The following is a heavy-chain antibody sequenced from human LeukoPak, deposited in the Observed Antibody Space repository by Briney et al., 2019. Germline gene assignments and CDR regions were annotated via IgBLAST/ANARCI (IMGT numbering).Heavy chain of an antibody. D-gene: IGHD3-10*01. CDR1: GFTFSSDV. J-gene: IGHJ5*02. V-gene: IGHV3-30*18. Sequence: GGSLRLSCAASGFTFSSDVMHWVCQAPGKGLEWVALISYVGSKKSSGASVKARFPTSRDNSKNPLYRQMTSLRAEDTALYYCAKAYYGSGLPLFWFDAGGQGTLSPVS. CDR2: ISYVGSKK. CDR3: AKAYYGSGLPLFWFDA.